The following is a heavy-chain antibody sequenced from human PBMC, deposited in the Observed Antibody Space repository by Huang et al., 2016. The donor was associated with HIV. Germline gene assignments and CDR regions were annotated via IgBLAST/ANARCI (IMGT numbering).Heavy chain of an antibody. CDR2: ISYDGRKQ. V-gene: IGHV3-30*03. J-gene: IGHJ2*01. Sequence: QVQLVESGGGVVQPGRSLRLSCPASGFTLSRYGRHWVRQAPGKGLEWMAVISYDGRKQYYAESVKGRFSISRDNARNTLYLQMNSLTTEDTTVYFCARDPATWYFDLWGHGTLVTVSS. CDR3: ARDPATWYFDL. CDR1: GFTLSRYG.